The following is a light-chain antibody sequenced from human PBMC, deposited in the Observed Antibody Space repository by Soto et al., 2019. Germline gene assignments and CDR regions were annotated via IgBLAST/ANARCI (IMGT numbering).Light chain of an antibody. CDR2: DAA. Sequence: DIQMTQPPSSLSASVEDRATITCRANQSISFFLSWYQQRPGRAPKLLIYDAAHLLSGVPSRFSGSRSGTEFTLVISSLQVDDFATYYCQQALNEPWTFGQGTKVDIK. CDR3: QQALNEPWT. V-gene: IGKV1-5*01. J-gene: IGKJ1*01. CDR1: QSISFF.